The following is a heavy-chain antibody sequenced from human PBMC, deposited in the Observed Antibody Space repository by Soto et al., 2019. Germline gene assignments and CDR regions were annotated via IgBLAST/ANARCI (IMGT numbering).Heavy chain of an antibody. J-gene: IGHJ4*02. D-gene: IGHD4-17*01. CDR3: ARHENYGDANFFDS. Sequence: PSGTLSLTCTVSGGSSTSDYWSWIRQPPGKGLEWIAYIDDSGSTNYNPSLKSRVTISVDTSKNQFSLKVSSVTAADTAVYYCARHENYGDANFFDSWGQGTLVTVSS. CDR1: GGSSTSDY. V-gene: IGHV4-59*08. CDR2: IDDSGST.